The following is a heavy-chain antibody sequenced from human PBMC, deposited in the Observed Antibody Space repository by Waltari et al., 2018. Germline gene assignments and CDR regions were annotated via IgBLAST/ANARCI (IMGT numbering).Heavy chain of an antibody. J-gene: IGHJ4*02. D-gene: IGHD6-6*01. Sequence: QVQLQESGPGLVKPSETLSLTCTVSGGSISSYYWSWNRQPPGKGLEWIGYIYYSGSTNYNPSLKSRVTISVDTSKNQFSLKLSSVTAADTAVYYCARVNIAARRGGVDYWGQGTLVTVSS. CDR1: GGSISSYY. CDR2: IYYSGST. V-gene: IGHV4-59*01. CDR3: ARVNIAARRGGVDY.